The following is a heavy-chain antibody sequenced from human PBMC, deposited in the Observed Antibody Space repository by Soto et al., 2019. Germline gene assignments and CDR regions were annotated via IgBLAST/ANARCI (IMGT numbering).Heavy chain of an antibody. V-gene: IGHV1-18*01. CDR1: GYTFTSYG. J-gene: IGHJ4*02. Sequence: GASVKVSCKASGYTFTSYGISWVRQAPGQGLEWMGWISAYNGNTNYAQKLQGRVTMTTDTSTSTAYMELRSLRSDDTAVYYCERENVGYYDSSGQGYWGQGTQVTVSS. D-gene: IGHD3-22*01. CDR3: ERENVGYYDSSGQGY. CDR2: ISAYNGNT.